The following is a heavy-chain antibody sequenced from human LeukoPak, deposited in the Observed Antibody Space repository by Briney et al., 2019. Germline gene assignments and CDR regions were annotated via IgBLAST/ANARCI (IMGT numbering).Heavy chain of an antibody. Sequence: GGSLRLSCAASGFTVSSNYMNWVRQAPGKGLEWVSVIYSGGSTYYADSVKGRFTISRDNTKNSLFLQMNNVRAEDTAVYYCARRGYYYDSSGYYSYEGRDYWGQGTVVTVSS. CDR3: ARRGYYYDSSGYYSYEGRDY. D-gene: IGHD3-22*01. CDR2: IYSGGST. CDR1: GFTVSSNY. J-gene: IGHJ4*02. V-gene: IGHV3-53*01.